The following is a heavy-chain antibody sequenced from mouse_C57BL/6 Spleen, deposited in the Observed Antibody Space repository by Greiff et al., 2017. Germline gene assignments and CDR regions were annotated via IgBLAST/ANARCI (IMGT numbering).Heavy chain of an antibody. CDR1: GFTFSDYG. V-gene: IGHV5-17*01. CDR2: ISSGSSTI. J-gene: IGHJ4*01. Sequence: EVQLVASGGGLVKPGGSLKLSCAASGFTFSDYGMHWVRQAPEKGLEWVAYISSGSSTIYYADTVKGRFTISSDNAKNTMFLQMTSLRSEDTAMYYCARRVTTVVATDAMDYWGQGTSVTVSS. D-gene: IGHD1-1*01. CDR3: ARRVTTVVATDAMDY.